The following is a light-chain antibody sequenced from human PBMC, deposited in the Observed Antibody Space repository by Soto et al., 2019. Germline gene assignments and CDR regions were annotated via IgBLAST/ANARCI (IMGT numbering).Light chain of an antibody. J-gene: IGKJ5*01. Sequence: AIRVTQSRSSLSASTGDRVTITCRSSQGISSYLAWYQQRPGEAPKLLIYAASSLQSGVPSRFSGSGSGTDFTLTISSLQPEDFATYYCQQSYSTPPITFGQGTRLEI. CDR2: AAS. V-gene: IGKV1-8*01. CDR3: QQSYSTPPIT. CDR1: QGISSY.